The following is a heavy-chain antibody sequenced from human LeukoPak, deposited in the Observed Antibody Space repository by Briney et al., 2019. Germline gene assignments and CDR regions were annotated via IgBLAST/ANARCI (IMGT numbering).Heavy chain of an antibody. Sequence: GASVKVSCKASGYTFTSYGISWVRQAPGQGLEWMGWISAYNGNTNYAQKLQGRVTMTTDTSTSTAYMELRSLRSDDTAVYYCARVPPMITFGGVIVPYYFDYWGQGTLVTVSS. CDR3: ARVPPMITFGGVIVPYYFDY. CDR1: GYTFTSYG. CDR2: ISAYNGNT. D-gene: IGHD3-16*02. V-gene: IGHV1-18*01. J-gene: IGHJ4*02.